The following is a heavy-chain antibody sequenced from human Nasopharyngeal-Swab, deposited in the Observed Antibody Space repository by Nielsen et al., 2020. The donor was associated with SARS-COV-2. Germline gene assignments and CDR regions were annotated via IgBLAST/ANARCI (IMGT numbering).Heavy chain of an antibody. J-gene: IGHJ4*02. CDR2: ISGSGGST. CDR1: GFTLSSYT. CDR3: AKDARYDFWSGYYFDY. V-gene: IGHV3-23*01. D-gene: IGHD3-3*01. Sequence: GGSLRLSCAASGFTLSSYTMHWVRQAPGKGLEWVSAISGSGGSTYYADSVKGRFTISRDNSKNTLYLQMNSLRAEDTAVYYCAKDARYDFWSGYYFDYWGQGTLVTVSS.